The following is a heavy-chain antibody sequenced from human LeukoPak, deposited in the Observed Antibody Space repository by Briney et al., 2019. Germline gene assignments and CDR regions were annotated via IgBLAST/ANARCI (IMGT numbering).Heavy chain of an antibody. CDR2: ISSSGSTI. Sequence: PGGSLRLSCAASGFXFSSYEMNWVRQAPGKGLEWVSYISSSGSTIYYADSVKGRFTISRDNAKNSLYLQMNSLRAEDTAVYYCARARRDAFDIWGQGTMVTVSS. V-gene: IGHV3-48*03. CDR3: ARARRDAFDI. CDR1: GFXFSSYE. J-gene: IGHJ3*02.